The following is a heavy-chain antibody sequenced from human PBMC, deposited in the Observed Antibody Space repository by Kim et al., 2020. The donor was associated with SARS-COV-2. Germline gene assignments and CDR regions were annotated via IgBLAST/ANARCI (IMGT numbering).Heavy chain of an antibody. J-gene: IGHJ4*02. CDR1: GGSISSSSYY. V-gene: IGHV4-39*01. CDR2: FSYSGST. Sequence: SETLSLTCTVSGGSISSSSYYWGWIRQPPGKGLEWIGSFSYSGSTYSNPSLKSRVTISVDTSKSQFSLKLSSVTAADTAVYYCLRTRLDYMYGYFAYWGQGTLVTVSS. CDR3: LRTRLDYMYGYFAY. D-gene: IGHD3-16*01.